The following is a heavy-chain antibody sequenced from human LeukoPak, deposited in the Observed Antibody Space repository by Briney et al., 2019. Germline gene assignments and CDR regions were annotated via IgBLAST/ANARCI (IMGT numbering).Heavy chain of an antibody. CDR2: ISWNSGSI. Sequence: GRSLRLSCAASGFTFDDYAMHWVRQAPGKGLEGVSGISWNSGSIGYADSVKGRFTISRDNAKNSLYLQMNSLRAEDTALYYCAKDGIAATGTYYYYGMDVWGQGTTVTVSS. CDR1: GFTFDDYA. V-gene: IGHV3-9*01. J-gene: IGHJ6*02. D-gene: IGHD6-13*01. CDR3: AKDGIAATGTYYYYGMDV.